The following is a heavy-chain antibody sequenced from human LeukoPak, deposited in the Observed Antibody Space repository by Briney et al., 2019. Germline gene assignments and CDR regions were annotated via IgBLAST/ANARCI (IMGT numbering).Heavy chain of an antibody. CDR1: GSTFSYYG. J-gene: IGHJ5*02. V-gene: IGHV3-30*02. Sequence: PGGSLRLSCAASGSTFSYYGFHWVRQAPGKGLEWVAFIRFDGNEKYYADSVKGRFTISKDTSRNTLYLQMNSLRAEDTAVYYCAKDLMRDRWFGESWGQGTLVTVSS. CDR2: IRFDGNEK. CDR3: AKDLMRDRWFGES. D-gene: IGHD3-10*01.